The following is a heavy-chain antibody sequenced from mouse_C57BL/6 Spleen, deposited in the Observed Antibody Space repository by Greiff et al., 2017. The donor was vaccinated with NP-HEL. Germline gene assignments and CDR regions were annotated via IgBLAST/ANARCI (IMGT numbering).Heavy chain of an antibody. J-gene: IGHJ2*01. CDR2: ISGGGGNT. D-gene: IGHD1-1*01. CDR3: ARQNYYGRYFDY. V-gene: IGHV5-9*01. Sequence: VMLVESGGGLVKPGGSLKLSCAASGFTFSSYTMSWVRQTPEKRLEWVATISGGGGNTYYPDSVKGRFTISRDNAKNTLYLQMSSLRSEDTALYYCARQNYYGRYFDYWGQGTTLTVSS. CDR1: GFTFSSYT.